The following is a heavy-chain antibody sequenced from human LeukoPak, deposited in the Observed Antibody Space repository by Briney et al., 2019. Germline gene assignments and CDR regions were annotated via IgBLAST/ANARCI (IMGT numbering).Heavy chain of an antibody. J-gene: IGHJ6*02. CDR3: ARELRQQLVNTQPKTYYYYGMDV. CDR1: GYTFTSYY. D-gene: IGHD6-13*01. Sequence: ASVKVSCKASGYTFTSYYMHWVRQAPGQGLEWMGIINPSGGSTSYAQKFQGRVTMTRDTSTSTVYMELSSLRSEDTAVYYCARELRQQLVNTQPKTYYYYGMDVWGQGTTVTVSS. CDR2: INPSGGST. V-gene: IGHV1-46*01.